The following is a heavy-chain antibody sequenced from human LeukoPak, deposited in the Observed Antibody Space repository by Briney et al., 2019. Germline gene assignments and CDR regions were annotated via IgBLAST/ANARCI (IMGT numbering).Heavy chain of an antibody. CDR1: GFTFSSYW. CDR3: ARDSTYYDYVWGSYRGPYYYMDV. J-gene: IGHJ6*03. CDR2: IKQDGSEK. V-gene: IGHV3-7*01. D-gene: IGHD3-16*02. Sequence: GGSLRLSCAASGFTFSSYWMSWVRQAPGKGLEWVANIKQDGSEKYYVDSVKGRFTISRDNAKNSLYLQMNSLRAEDTAVYYCARDSTYYDYVWGSYRGPYYYMDVWGKGTTVTVSS.